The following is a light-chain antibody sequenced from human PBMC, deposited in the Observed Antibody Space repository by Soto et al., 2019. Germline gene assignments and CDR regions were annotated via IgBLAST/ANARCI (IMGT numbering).Light chain of an antibody. J-gene: IGLJ1*01. CDR2: EAS. CDR1: SSDVGSYDL. Sequence: ALTQPASVSGSPGQSITISCTGTSSDVGSYDLVSWYQQYPGKAPKLMIYEASERPSGVSYRFSGSKSANTASLTISGLQGEDEADYYCCSYAGDSTYVFGTGTKVTVL. V-gene: IGLV2-23*01. CDR3: CSYAGDSTYV.